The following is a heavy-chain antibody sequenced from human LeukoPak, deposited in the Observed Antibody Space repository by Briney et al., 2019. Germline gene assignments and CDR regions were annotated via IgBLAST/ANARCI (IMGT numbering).Heavy chain of an antibody. CDR1: GFTFSSYA. CDR2: ISGSGSTK. Sequence: GGSLRLSCAASGFTFSSYAMSWVRQAPGKGLEWVSAISGSGSTKYYADSLMGRFTISRDNAKNSLYLQMNSLRVEDTAVYYCAREIRGGDCRYSLGFDYWGHGTLVTVSS. J-gene: IGHJ4*01. CDR3: AREIRGGDCRYSLGFDY. D-gene: IGHD2-21*02. V-gene: IGHV3-23*01.